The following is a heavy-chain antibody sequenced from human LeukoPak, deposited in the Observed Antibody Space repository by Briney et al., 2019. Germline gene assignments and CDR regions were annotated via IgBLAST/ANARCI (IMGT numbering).Heavy chain of an antibody. D-gene: IGHD2-21*01. J-gene: IGHJ4*01. V-gene: IGHV3-74*01. CDR3: ARSLLD. Sequence: GGSLRLSCAASGFTFSTHWMHWDRQAPGKGLVWVSQINSDGSTTIYADSVEGRFTISRDNAKNTVYLQMNRLGAEDTAVYYCARSLLDWGHGTLVTVSS. CDR1: GFTFSTHW. CDR2: INSDGSTT.